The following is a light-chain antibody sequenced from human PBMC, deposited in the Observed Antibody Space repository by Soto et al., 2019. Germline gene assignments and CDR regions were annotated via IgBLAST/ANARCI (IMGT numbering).Light chain of an antibody. Sequence: QSALTQPPSVSGSPGQSVTISCTGTSTDFVGYNRVSWYQQPPGTAPKRMIYEVSKRPSGVPDRFSGSKSGNTASLTISVLQAADVAYYYCNLYRSENAYVFGTGTKGTVL. CDR3: NLYRSENAYV. V-gene: IGLV2-18*01. J-gene: IGLJ1*01. CDR1: STDFVGYNR. CDR2: EVS.